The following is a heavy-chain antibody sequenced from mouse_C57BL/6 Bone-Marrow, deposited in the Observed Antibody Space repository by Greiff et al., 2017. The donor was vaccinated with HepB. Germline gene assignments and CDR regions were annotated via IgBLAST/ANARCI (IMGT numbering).Heavy chain of an antibody. D-gene: IGHD2-4*01. Sequence: VKLMESGPGLVAPSQSLSITCTVSGFSFTSYGVHWVRQPPGKGLEWLVVIWSDGSTTYNSALKSRLSISKDNSKSQVFLKMNSLQTDDTAMYYCARHRLRGFYAMDYWGQGTSVTVSS. CDR1: GFSFTSYG. J-gene: IGHJ4*01. CDR3: ARHRLRGFYAMDY. CDR2: IWSDGST. V-gene: IGHV2-6-1*01.